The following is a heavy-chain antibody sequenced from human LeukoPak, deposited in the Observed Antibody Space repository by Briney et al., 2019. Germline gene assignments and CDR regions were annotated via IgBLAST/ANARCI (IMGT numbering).Heavy chain of an antibody. CDR3: TRDREQQPTYDY. CDR1: RFTFSSYW. D-gene: IGHD6-13*01. Sequence: PGGSLRLSCAPSRFTFSSYWMHWVRQAAGNGLVWVSRINSDGSSISYADSVKGRFTISRDNAKDTLYLQMNSLRAEDTAVYYCTRDREQQPTYDYWGQGTLVTVSS. V-gene: IGHV3-74*01. CDR2: INSDGSSI. J-gene: IGHJ4*02.